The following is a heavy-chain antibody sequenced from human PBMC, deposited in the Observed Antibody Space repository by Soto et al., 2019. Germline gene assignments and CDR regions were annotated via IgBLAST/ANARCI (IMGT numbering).Heavy chain of an antibody. CDR2: ISSSSSTI. CDR3: ARIPGYSSGWDFDY. CDR1: GVTFSSYS. D-gene: IGHD6-19*01. J-gene: IGHJ4*02. Sequence: GGSLRLSCAASGVTFSSYSMNWVRQAPGKGLEWVSYISSSSSTIYYADSVKGRFTISRDNAKNSLYLQMNSLRAEDTAVYYCARIPGYSSGWDFDYWGQGTLVTVSS. V-gene: IGHV3-48*01.